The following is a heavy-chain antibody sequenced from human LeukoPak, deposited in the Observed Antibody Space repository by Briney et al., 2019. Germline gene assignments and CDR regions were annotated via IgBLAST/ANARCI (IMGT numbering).Heavy chain of an antibody. CDR1: GDSINKNY. CDR3: ARVNTGKVTLDY. D-gene: IGHD1-14*01. CDR2: IYYIGST. V-gene: IGHV4-59*01. Sequence: SETLSLTCTVSGDSINKNYWSWIRQSPGKGLERIGYIYYIGSTNYNPSLASRITISLDTSKSQFSLTLNSVTAADTAIYFCARVNTGKVTLDYWGQGILVTVSS. J-gene: IGHJ4*02.